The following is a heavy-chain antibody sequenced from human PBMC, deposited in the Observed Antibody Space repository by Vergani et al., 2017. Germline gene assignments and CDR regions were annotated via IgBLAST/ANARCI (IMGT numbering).Heavy chain of an antibody. CDR3: ARNPYCGGDCYSDAFDI. Sequence: QVLLQESGPGLVKPSETLSLTCTVSGGSVDSRKHYWGWIRQPPGKGLEWIGTVSYSGATYYTPSLKNRVKVSLNTSENQFSLKLSSVTAADTAVYYCARNPYCGGDCYSDAFDIWGQGTMVTVSS. D-gene: IGHD2-21*02. J-gene: IGHJ3*02. CDR2: VSYSGAT. CDR1: GGSVDSRKHY. V-gene: IGHV4-39*07.